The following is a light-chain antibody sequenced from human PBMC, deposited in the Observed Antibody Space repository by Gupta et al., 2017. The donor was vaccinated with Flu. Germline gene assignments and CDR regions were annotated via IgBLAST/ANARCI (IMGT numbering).Light chain of an antibody. V-gene: IGKV2-28*01. Sequence: DIVLTQSPLSLSVTPGEAASISCRSSQSLLNSNGYNYLDWYLQKPGQSPQLLIYLGSSRDAGAPDRFSGSGSGTDXTLRISXGEAEDVGVYYCRQTLQGLSRTFGXGTKVEIK. J-gene: IGKJ4*01. CDR1: QSLLNSNGYNY. CDR3: RQTLQGLSRT. CDR2: LGS.